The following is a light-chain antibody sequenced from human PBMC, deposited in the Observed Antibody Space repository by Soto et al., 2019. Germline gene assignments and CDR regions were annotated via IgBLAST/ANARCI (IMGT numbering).Light chain of an antibody. Sequence: IQLSQSPSSLSASVGDRFTITCRASQGISSYSGWYQQKPGKAPNLLXYAASTFQTGVPSSFSGSGSGTEFTLTISSLQHEDFAVYYCQQRSNWHPSTFGQGTRLEIK. CDR1: QGISSY. CDR2: AAS. CDR3: QQRSNWHPST. J-gene: IGKJ5*01. V-gene: IGKV1-9*01.